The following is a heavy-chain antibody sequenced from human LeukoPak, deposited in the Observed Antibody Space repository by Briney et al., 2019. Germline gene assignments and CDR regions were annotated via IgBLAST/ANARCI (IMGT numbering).Heavy chain of an antibody. J-gene: IGHJ4*02. CDR3: AKVGGSGSYYFDY. V-gene: IGHV3-30*18. Sequence: GGSLRLSCAASGFTFSSYGMHWVRQAPGKGLEWVAVISYDGSNKYYADSAKGRFTISRDNSKNTLYLQMNSLRAEDTAVYYCAKVGGSGSYYFDYWGQGTLVTVSS. CDR1: GFTFSSYG. CDR2: ISYDGSNK. D-gene: IGHD3-10*01.